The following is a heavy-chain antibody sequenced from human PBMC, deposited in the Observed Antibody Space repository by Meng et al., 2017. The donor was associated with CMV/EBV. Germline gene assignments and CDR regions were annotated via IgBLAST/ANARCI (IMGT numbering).Heavy chain of an antibody. D-gene: IGHD3-10*01. CDR2: INPNSGGT. J-gene: IGHJ6*02. V-gene: IGHV1-2*02. CDR3: ARELGLLWFGELSYSMDV. CDR1: TFTGYY. Sequence: TFTGYYMHWGRQAPGQGLGWMGWINPNSGGTNYAQKFQGRVTMTRDTSISTAYMELSRLRSDDTAVYYCARELGLLWFGELSYSMDVWGQGTTVTV.